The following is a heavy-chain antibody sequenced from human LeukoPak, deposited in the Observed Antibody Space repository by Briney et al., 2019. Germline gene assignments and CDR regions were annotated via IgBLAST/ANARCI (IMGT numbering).Heavy chain of an antibody. Sequence: GGSLRLSCAASGFTFSSYSMNWVRQAPGKGLEWVSYISSSSSTIYYADSVKGRFTISRDNAKNSLYLQMNSLRAEDTAVYYCASDPKYYYDSPWGQGTLVTVSS. CDR2: ISSSSSTI. V-gene: IGHV3-48*01. CDR1: GFTFSSYS. D-gene: IGHD3-22*01. J-gene: IGHJ5*02. CDR3: ASDPKYYYDSP.